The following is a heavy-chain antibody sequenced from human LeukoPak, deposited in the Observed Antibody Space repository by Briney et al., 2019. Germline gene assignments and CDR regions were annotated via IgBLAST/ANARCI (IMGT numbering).Heavy chain of an antibody. Sequence: PGGSLRLSCAASGFTVSSNYMSWVRQAPGEGLEWVSSISSSSTYISYPDSVKGRFTISRDNAKNSLYLQMNSLRDEDSAVYYCARGLQYHEPLYFDSWGQGTLVTVSS. J-gene: IGHJ4*02. V-gene: IGHV3-21*01. CDR2: ISSSSTYI. D-gene: IGHD4-11*01. CDR3: ARGLQYHEPLYFDS. CDR1: GFTVSSNY.